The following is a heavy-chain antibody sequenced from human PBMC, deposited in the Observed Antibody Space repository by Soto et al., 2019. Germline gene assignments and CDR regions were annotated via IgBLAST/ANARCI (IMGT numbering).Heavy chain of an antibody. J-gene: IGHJ6*02. Sequence: QVQLVQSGAEVKKPGCSVKVSCKAAGGTYSSYAISWVRQAPGQGLEWMGGIIPIFGTANYAQKFQGRVTITADESTSTAYMELSSLRSEDTAVYYCARDKFSPRISTTVGYYYGMDVWGQGTTVTVSS. CDR3: ARDKFSPRISTTVGYYYGMDV. CDR1: GGTYSSYA. CDR2: IIPIFGTA. V-gene: IGHV1-69*12. D-gene: IGHD4-17*01.